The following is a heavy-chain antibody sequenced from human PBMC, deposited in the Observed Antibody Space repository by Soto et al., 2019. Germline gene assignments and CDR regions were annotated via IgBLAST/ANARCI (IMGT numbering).Heavy chain of an antibody. CDR2: INSDGSST. CDR1: GFTFSSYW. J-gene: IGHJ4*02. D-gene: IGHD3-10*01. Sequence: VQLVESGGGSVQPGGSLRLSCAAAGFTFSSYWMHWVRQAPGKGLVWVSRINSDGSSTNYADSVKGQFTISRDNAKNTLYLQMNSLRAEDTAVYYCGRGASGSYRLDYWGQGTLVTVSS. CDR3: GRGASGSYRLDY. V-gene: IGHV3-74*01.